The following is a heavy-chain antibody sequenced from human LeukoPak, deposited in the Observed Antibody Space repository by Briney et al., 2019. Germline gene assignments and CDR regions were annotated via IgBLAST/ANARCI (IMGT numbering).Heavy chain of an antibody. J-gene: IGHJ4*03. Sequence: GGSLRLSCVASGFTFSSYEMNWVRQAPGKGLEWLAYISSSVLTIYYADSVKGRFTVSRDNAKSSLYLQMNGLRAEDTAVYYCARDSPSAAAGTFDYWGQGTMVTVSS. V-gene: IGHV3-48*03. CDR2: ISSSVLTI. CDR1: GFTFSSYE. CDR3: ARDSPSAAAGTFDY. D-gene: IGHD6-13*01.